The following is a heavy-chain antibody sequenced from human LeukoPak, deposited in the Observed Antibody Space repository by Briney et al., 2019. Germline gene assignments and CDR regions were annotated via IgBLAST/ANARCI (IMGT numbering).Heavy chain of an antibody. J-gene: IGHJ4*02. CDR2: ISSSSSYI. Sequence: GGSLRLXCAASGFTFSSYSMNWVRQAPGKGLEWVSSISSSSSYIYYADSVKGRFTISRDNAKNSLYLQMNSLRAEDTAVYYCARARGSYYVGVFDYWGQGTLVTVSS. CDR3: ARARGSYYVGVFDY. D-gene: IGHD1-26*01. V-gene: IGHV3-21*01. CDR1: GFTFSSYS.